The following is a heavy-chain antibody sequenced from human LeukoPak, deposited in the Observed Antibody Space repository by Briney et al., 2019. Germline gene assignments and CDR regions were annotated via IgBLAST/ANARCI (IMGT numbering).Heavy chain of an antibody. CDR3: ARDPTTVTKGLDI. CDR1: GASVSTHY. D-gene: IGHD4-17*01. Sequence: PSETLSLTCTVSGASVSTHYWTWVRQPPGKGLEWIGYIYYTGTTNYNPSLQSRLTISVDTSQNQFSLRLSSVTAADTAVYYCARDPTTVTKGLDIWGKGTMVTVSS. V-gene: IGHV4-59*02. CDR2: IYYTGTT. J-gene: IGHJ3*02.